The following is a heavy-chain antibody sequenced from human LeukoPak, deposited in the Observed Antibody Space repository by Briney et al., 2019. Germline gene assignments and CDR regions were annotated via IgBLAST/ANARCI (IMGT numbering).Heavy chain of an antibody. CDR1: GESISSGRHY. D-gene: IGHD3-9*01. J-gene: IGHJ4*02. CDR3: ARHDGILTGYPFDY. Sequence: SETLSLTCSVSGESISSGRHYWGWLRQTPGKGLEWIGSVYYSGNTFHNPSLKSRVTTSVDTSKNQVSLRVNFVTAADTAVYYCARHDGILTGYPFDYWGQGTLVTVSS. CDR2: VYYSGNT. V-gene: IGHV4-39*01.